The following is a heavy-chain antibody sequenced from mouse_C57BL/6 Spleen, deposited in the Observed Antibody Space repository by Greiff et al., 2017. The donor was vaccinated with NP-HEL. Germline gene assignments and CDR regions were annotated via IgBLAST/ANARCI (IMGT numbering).Heavy chain of an antibody. CDR1: GYAFTNYL. CDR3: ARNYYGSSYEYYTMGY. Sequence: VQLQQSGAELVRPGTSVKVSCKASGYAFTNYLIEWVKQRPGQGLEWIGVINPGSGGTNYNEKFKGKATLTADKSSSTAYMQLSSLTSEDSAVYFCARNYYGSSYEYYTMGYWGQGTSVTVSS. J-gene: IGHJ4*01. D-gene: IGHD1-1*01. CDR2: INPGSGGT. V-gene: IGHV1-54*01.